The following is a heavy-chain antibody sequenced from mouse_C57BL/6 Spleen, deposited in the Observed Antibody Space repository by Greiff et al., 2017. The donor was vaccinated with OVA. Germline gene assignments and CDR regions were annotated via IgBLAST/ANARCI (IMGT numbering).Heavy chain of an antibody. D-gene: IGHD1-1*01. J-gene: IGHJ4*01. V-gene: IGHV1-15*01. CDR1: GYTFTDYE. Sequence: QVQLQQSGAELVRPGASVTLSCKASGYTFTDYEMHWVKQTPVHGLEWIGAIDPETGGTAYNQKFKGKAILTADKSSSTAYMELRSLTSEDSAVYYCTPFITTVVATRNYAMDYWGQGTSVTVSS. CDR2: IDPETGGT. CDR3: TPFITTVVATRNYAMDY.